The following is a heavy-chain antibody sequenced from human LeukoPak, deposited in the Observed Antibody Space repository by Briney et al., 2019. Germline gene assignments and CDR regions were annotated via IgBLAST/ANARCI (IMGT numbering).Heavy chain of an antibody. D-gene: IGHD5-12*01. Sequence: GGSLRLSCAASGFTFSSYWMSWVRQAPGKGLEWVANIKQDGSEKYYVDSVKGRFTISRDNAKNSLYLQMNSLRAEDTAVYYCASLERPLPWLGMDVWGQGTTVTVSS. V-gene: IGHV3-7*01. CDR2: IKQDGSEK. CDR1: GFTFSSYW. J-gene: IGHJ6*02. CDR3: ASLERPLPWLGMDV.